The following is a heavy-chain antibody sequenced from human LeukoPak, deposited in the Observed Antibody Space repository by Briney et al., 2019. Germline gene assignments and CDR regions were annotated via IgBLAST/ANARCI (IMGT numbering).Heavy chain of an antibody. CDR3: ARGGNYWPQWWFDP. J-gene: IGHJ5*02. V-gene: IGHV4-59*01. Sequence: SETLSLTCTVSGGFISTYYWSWILQPPGPGLEWIVYIYYTGSTSYNPSLKSRVTMSLDASQNQFSLELNSVTPADTAVYYCARGGNYWPQWWFDPWGRGTLVSVSS. CDR1: GGFISTYY. CDR2: IYYTGST. D-gene: IGHD1-26*01.